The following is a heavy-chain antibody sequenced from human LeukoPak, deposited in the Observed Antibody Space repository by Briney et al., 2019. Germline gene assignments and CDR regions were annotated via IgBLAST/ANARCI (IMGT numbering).Heavy chain of an antibody. J-gene: IGHJ4*02. V-gene: IGHV1-46*01. CDR1: GYTFTKYY. CDR3: ARALVRGVNFDY. D-gene: IGHD3-10*01. Sequence: ASVKVSCKASGYTFTKYYIHWVRQAPGQGLEWMGIISPSVGTTLYSQKFQGRVTMTRDTSTSTVYMELSSLRSEDTAVYYCARALVRGVNFDYWGQGTLVTVSS. CDR2: ISPSVGTT.